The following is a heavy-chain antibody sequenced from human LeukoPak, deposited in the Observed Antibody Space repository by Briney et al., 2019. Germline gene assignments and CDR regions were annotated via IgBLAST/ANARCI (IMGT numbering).Heavy chain of an antibody. D-gene: IGHD3-22*01. J-gene: IGHJ4*02. CDR1: GFTVSNNY. Sequence: GGSLRLSCAVSGFTVSNNYMSWVRQAPGKGLEWVSVIYTGGSTSYADSVKGRFIISRDNSKNTLYLQMNSLRADDTAVYFCARRAGALYYYDTSGPFDHWGRGPLVTVSS. CDR3: ARRAGALYYYDTSGPFDH. CDR2: IYTGGST. V-gene: IGHV3-53*01.